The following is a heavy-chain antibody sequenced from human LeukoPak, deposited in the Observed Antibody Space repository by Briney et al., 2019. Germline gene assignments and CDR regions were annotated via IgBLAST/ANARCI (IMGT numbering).Heavy chain of an antibody. CDR2: ISAYNGNT. D-gene: IGHD3-10*01. J-gene: IGHJ4*02. Sequence: ASVKVSCKASGYTFTSYGISWVRQAPGQGLEWMGWISAYNGNTNYAQKLQGRVTMTTDTSTSTAYMELSSLRSEDTAVYYCARVSTLNMVRGVNTLYYFDYWGQGTLVTVSS. CDR1: GYTFTSYG. V-gene: IGHV1-18*01. CDR3: ARVSTLNMVRGVNTLYYFDY.